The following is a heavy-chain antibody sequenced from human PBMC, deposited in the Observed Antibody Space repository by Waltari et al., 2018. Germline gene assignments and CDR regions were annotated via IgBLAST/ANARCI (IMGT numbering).Heavy chain of an antibody. D-gene: IGHD2-21*01. CDR3: ASVAL. V-gene: IGHV3-7*01. CDR1: GFTFSSYW. CDR2: INQDGSEK. Sequence: EVQVVESGGDFVQPGGSLRLSCAASGFTFSSYWMTWGRQAPGKGLEWVANINQDGSEKNFVDSVKGRFTISRDNAKNSLYLQMDSLKTEDSAVYYCASVALWGQGTLVTVSS. J-gene: IGHJ4*02.